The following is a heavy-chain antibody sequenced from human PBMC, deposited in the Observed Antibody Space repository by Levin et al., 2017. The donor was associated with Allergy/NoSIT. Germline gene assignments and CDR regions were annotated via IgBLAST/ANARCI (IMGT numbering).Heavy chain of an antibody. Sequence: PGGSLRLSCAASGFTFSSYSMNWVRQAPGKGLEWVSYISSSSSTIYYADSVKGRFTISRDNAKNSLYLQMNSLRAEDTAVYYCARDDKYSSGWRGFDPWGQGTLVTVSS. CDR1: GFTFSSYS. CDR3: ARDDKYSSGWRGFDP. J-gene: IGHJ5*02. V-gene: IGHV3-48*01. D-gene: IGHD6-19*01. CDR2: ISSSSSTI.